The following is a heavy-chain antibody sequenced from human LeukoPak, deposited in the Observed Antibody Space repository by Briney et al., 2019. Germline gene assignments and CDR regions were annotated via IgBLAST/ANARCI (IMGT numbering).Heavy chain of an antibody. D-gene: IGHD6-19*01. CDR3: ARDFLTTEYSSGWYYYYFDY. Sequence: SETLSLTCAVYGGSFSGYYWSWIRQPAGKGLEWIGRIYTSGSTNYNPSLKSRVTMSVDTSKNQFSLKLSSVTAADTAVYYCARDFLTTEYSSGWYYYYFDYWGQGTLVTVSS. CDR2: IYTSGST. CDR1: GGSFSGYY. J-gene: IGHJ4*02. V-gene: IGHV4-4*07.